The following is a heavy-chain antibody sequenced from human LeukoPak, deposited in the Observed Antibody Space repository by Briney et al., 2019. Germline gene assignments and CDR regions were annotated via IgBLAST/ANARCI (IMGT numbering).Heavy chain of an antibody. CDR3: ARQIASAGTAGFDF. J-gene: IGHJ4*02. D-gene: IGHD6-13*01. CDR1: GGSISSYY. Sequence: SDTLSLTCNVSGGSISSYYWSWIRQPAGKGLEWIGRIYSTGSTNYNPSLKSRVTMSVDTSKNQFSLRLRSVTAADTAVYYCARQIASAGTAGFDFWGQGALVTVSS. V-gene: IGHV4-4*07. CDR2: IYSTGST.